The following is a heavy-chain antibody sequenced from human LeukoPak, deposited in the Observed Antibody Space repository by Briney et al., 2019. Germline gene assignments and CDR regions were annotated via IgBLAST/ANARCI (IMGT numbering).Heavy chain of an antibody. V-gene: IGHV4-39*07. CDR3: ARGGDCSSTSCYLYYYYYYMDV. CDR1: GGSISSSSYY. CDR2: IYYSGST. D-gene: IGHD2-2*01. J-gene: IGHJ6*03. Sequence: SETLSLTCTVSGGSISSSSYYWGWIRQPPGKGLEWIGSIYYSGSTYYNPSLKSRVTISVDTSKNQFSLKLSSETAADTAVYYCARGGDCSSTSCYLYYYYYYMDVWGKGTTATVSS.